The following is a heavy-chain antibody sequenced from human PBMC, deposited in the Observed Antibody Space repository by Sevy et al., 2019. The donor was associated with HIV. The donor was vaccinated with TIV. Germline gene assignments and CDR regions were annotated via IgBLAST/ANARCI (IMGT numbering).Heavy chain of an antibody. CDR1: GFTFGTYD. Sequence: GGCLRLSCAASGFTFGTYDMHWVRQAPGKGLEWVAIISSDGSYRYYADSVRGRFSMSRDNSKNTMYLQISGLLIEDTAVYYCAKNRPPGGSLFSRHGMDVWGRGTTVTVSS. CDR3: AKNRPPGGSLFSRHGMDV. J-gene: IGHJ6*02. D-gene: IGHD3-16*01. CDR2: ISSDGSYR. V-gene: IGHV3-30*18.